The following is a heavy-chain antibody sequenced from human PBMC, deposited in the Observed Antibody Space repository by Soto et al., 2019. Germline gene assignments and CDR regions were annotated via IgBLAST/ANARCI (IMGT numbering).Heavy chain of an antibody. J-gene: IGHJ4*02. CDR1: GFTFNSYG. CDR3: ARASGYGSGWYYFDY. V-gene: IGHV3-33*01. Sequence: VQLVESGGGVVQPGRSLRLSCAAYGFTFNSYGMHWVRQAPGKGQEWVAVIWNDGSDKYYGDSVKGQFTISRDNSKNTLYLQMNSLRDDDTAVYSCARASGYGSGWYYFDYWGQGTLVTVSS. CDR2: IWNDGSDK. D-gene: IGHD6-19*01.